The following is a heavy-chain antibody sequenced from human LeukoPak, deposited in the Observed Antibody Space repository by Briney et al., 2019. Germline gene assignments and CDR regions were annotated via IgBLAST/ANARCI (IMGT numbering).Heavy chain of an antibody. CDR1: GDSVSSNSAA. D-gene: IGHD1-1*01. J-gene: IGHJ5*02. V-gene: IGHV6-1*01. CDR2: TYYRSKWYN. Sequence: SRTLSLICAISGDSVSSNSAAWNWIRQSPSRGLEWLGRTYYRSKWYNDYAVSVKSRITINSDTSRNQVSLHLNSVTPDDTAVYYCVGTSIAVLGTEKWFAPWGQGTLVTVSS. CDR3: VGTSIAVLGTEKWFAP.